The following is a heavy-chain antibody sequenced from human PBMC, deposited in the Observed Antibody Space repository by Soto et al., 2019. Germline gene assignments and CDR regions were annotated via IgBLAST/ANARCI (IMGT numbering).Heavy chain of an antibody. CDR2: ISSSSSTI. V-gene: IGHV3-48*01. J-gene: IGHJ4*02. CDR3: AREEAXAGISFDF. D-gene: IGHD6-19*01. CDR1: GFTFITDS. Sequence: GGSLRLSCAASGFTFITDSMNWVRQAPGKGLEWVSYISSSSSTIFYTDSVKGRFTVSRDNAKNSLYLQMNSLRADDTTVYYCAREEAXAGISFDFWXQGT.